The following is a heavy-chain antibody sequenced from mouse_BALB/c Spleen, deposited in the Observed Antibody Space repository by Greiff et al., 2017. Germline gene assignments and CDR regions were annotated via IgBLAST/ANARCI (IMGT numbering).Heavy chain of an antibody. CDR2: IWAGGST. V-gene: IGHV2-9*02. CDR1: GFSLTSYG. D-gene: IGHD2-1*01. J-gene: IGHJ3*01. Sequence: VQLQQSGPGLVAPSQSLSITCTVSGFSLTSYGVHWVRQPPGKGLEWLGVIWAGGSTNYNSALMSRLSISKDNSKSQVFLKMNSLQTDDTAMYYCARDRGYGNPWFAYWGQGTLVTVSA. CDR3: ARDRGYGNPWFAY.